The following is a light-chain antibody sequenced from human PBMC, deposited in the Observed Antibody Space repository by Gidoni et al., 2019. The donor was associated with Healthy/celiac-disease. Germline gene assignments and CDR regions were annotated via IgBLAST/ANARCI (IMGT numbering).Light chain of an antibody. J-gene: IGLJ2*01. CDR3: QSAARSLRDVV. Sequence: QTERAQTPAVSEAPEQRVTISCTGSSSNIGAGYDVPWYQQLPGTAPKLLIHGNSNRPSGVPDRFSGSTSGTSASLAITGLQASAVPNYYSQSAARSLRDVVFGGGTKLTVL. CDR1: SSNIGAGYD. V-gene: IGLV1-40*01. CDR2: GNS.